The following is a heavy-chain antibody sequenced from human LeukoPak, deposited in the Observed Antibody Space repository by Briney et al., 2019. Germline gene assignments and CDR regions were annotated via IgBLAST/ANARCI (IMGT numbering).Heavy chain of an antibody. CDR1: GFTFSNYA. D-gene: IGHD3-22*01. CDR2: ISSDGGST. V-gene: IGHV3-64D*06. CDR3: VKGTLGVSDYYNY. J-gene: IGHJ4*02. Sequence: GGSLRLSCSASGFTFSNYAMHWVRQAPGKGLEYVSVISSDGGSTYYADSVKGRFTISRDNSKNTLYLRMSSLRAEDTAVYYCVKGTLGVSDYYNYWGQGTLVTVSS.